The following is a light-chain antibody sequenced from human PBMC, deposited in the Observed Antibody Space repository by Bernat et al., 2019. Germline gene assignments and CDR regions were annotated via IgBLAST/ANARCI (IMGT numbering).Light chain of an antibody. Sequence: SYELTQAPSMSVSPGQTATITCSGSYLGNKYTCWYQQKPGQSPVLVIYKDNERPSGIPPRFSCSHSGDTATLTISGTQPMDGAYYYCQAWDSSTGVFGGGTKLTVL. J-gene: IGLJ3*02. CDR3: QAWDSSTGV. CDR2: KDN. V-gene: IGLV3-1*01. CDR1: YLGNKY.